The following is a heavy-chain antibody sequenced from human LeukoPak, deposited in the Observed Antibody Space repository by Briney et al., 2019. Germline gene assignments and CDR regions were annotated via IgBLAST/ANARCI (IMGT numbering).Heavy chain of an antibody. V-gene: IGHV3-30*18. Sequence: GRSLRLSCAASGFTFSRNAMHWVRQAPGKGLEWVAVISYDGKFAYYEDSVKGRFTISRDNSKDTLSLQMNSLSTEDTAVYYCAKDGGSVIASHFFDDWGQGTLVTVSS. J-gene: IGHJ4*02. CDR1: GFTFSRNA. CDR3: AKDGGSVIASHFFDD. D-gene: IGHD3-16*01. CDR2: ISYDGKFA.